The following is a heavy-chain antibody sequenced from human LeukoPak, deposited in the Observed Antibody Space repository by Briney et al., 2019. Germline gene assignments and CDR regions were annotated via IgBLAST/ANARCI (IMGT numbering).Heavy chain of an antibody. Sequence: EASVKVSFKASGYTFTVYYMHWVRQAPGQGLEWMGWINPNSGGTNYAQKFQGRVTMTRDTSISTAYMELSRLRSDDTAVYYCARDSQVGATGYWGQGTLVTVSS. J-gene: IGHJ4*02. CDR3: ARDSQVGATGY. D-gene: IGHD1-26*01. V-gene: IGHV1-2*02. CDR2: INPNSGGT. CDR1: GYTFTVYY.